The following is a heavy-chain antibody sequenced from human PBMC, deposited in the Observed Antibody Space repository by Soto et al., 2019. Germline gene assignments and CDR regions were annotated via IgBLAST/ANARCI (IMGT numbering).Heavy chain of an antibody. V-gene: IGHV3-33*01. D-gene: IGHD2-21*02. CDR3: ARGGLTDYFDY. Sequence: QVQLVESGGGVVQPGRSLRLSCAASGFTFSSYGMHWVRQAPGKGLERVAVIWYDGSNKYYADSVKGRFTISRDNSKNTLYLQMNRLRAEDTAVYYCARGGLTDYFDYWGQGALGTVSS. CDR2: IWYDGSNK. CDR1: GFTFSSYG. J-gene: IGHJ4*02.